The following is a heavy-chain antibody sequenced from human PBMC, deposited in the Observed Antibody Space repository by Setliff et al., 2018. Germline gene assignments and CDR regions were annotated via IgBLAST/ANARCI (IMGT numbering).Heavy chain of an antibody. CDR3: TRGPDGYTYQGAFDI. Sequence: SETLSLTCAVSGGSISSSNWWSWVRQPPGKGLEWIGEINHSGSTNYNPSLKSRVTISVDTSKNQFSPKLSSVTAADTAVYYCTRGPDGYTYQGAFDIWGQGTMVTVSS. D-gene: IGHD5-12*01. CDR2: INHSGST. V-gene: IGHV4-4*02. J-gene: IGHJ3*02. CDR1: GGSISSSNW.